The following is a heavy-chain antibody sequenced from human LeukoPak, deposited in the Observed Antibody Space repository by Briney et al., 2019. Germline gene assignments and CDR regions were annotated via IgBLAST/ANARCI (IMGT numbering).Heavy chain of an antibody. CDR2: IYYSGST. D-gene: IGHD4-17*01. Sequence: SETLSLTCTVSGGSFSIYYWSWIRQPPGKGLEWIGYIYYSGSTNYNPSLKSRVTISVDTSKNQFSLKLSSVTAADTAVYYCARGGGDYGDYSYWGQGTLVTVSS. CDR1: GGSFSIYY. V-gene: IGHV4-59*01. J-gene: IGHJ4*02. CDR3: ARGGGDYGDYSY.